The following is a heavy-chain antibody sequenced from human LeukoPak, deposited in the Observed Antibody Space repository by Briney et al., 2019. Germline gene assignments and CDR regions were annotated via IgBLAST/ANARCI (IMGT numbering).Heavy chain of an antibody. CDR1: GYTFTSYG. D-gene: IGHD3-3*01. CDR3: ARDSRRITIFGVVGSFDY. Sequence: GASVKVSCKASGYTFTSYGISWVRQAPGQGLEWMGWISAYNGNTNYAQKLQGRVTMTTDSSTSTAYMELRSLRSDDTAVYYYARDSRRITIFGVVGSFDYWGQGTLVTVSS. V-gene: IGHV1-18*01. J-gene: IGHJ4*02. CDR2: ISAYNGNT.